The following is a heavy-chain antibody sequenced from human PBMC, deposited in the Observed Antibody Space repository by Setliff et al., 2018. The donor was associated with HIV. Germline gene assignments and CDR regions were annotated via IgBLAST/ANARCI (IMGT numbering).Heavy chain of an antibody. CDR3: VRDPPLITYGPDHPFDI. D-gene: IGHD3-10*01. CDR1: GGSISSSSYY. CDR2: IYYSGST. Sequence: SETLSLTCTVSGGSISSSSYYWGWIRQPPGKGLEWIGSIYYSGSTYYNPSLRSRVTISEDTSKNQFSLTLTSVTAADTAVYYCVRDPPLITYGPDHPFDILCQGTMVTVSS. V-gene: IGHV4-39*02. J-gene: IGHJ3*02.